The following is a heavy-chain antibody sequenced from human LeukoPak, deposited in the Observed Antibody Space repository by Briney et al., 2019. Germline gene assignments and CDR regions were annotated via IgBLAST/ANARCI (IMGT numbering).Heavy chain of an antibody. V-gene: IGHV3-30-3*01. CDR3: ASELAAHDAFDI. J-gene: IGHJ3*02. CDR1: GFTFSSYA. CDR2: ISYDGSNK. D-gene: IGHD3-3*02. Sequence: PGRSLRLSCAASGFTFSSYAMHWVRQAPGKGLEWVAVISYDGSNKYYADSVKGRFTISRDNSKNTLYLQMNSLRAEDTAVYYCASELAAHDAFDIWGQGAMVTVSS.